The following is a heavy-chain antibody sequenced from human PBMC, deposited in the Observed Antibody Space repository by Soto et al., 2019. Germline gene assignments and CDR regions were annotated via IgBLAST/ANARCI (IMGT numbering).Heavy chain of an antibody. CDR3: ARSRGGDTAMPPDP. D-gene: IGHD5-18*01. CDR2: IYYSGST. V-gene: IGHV4-30-4*01. CDR1: GGSISSGDYY. J-gene: IGHJ5*02. Sequence: SETLSLTCTVSGGSISSGDYYWSWIRQPPGKGLEWIGYIYYSGSTYYNPSLKSRVTISVDTSKNQFSLKLSSVTAADTAVYYCARSRGGDTAMPPDPWGQGTLVTVSS.